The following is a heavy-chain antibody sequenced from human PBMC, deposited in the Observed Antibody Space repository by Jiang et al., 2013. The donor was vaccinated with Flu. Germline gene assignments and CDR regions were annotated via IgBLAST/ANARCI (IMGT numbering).Heavy chain of an antibody. CDR1: GDSINYDY. CDR3: ARARAPEIAAYYFDY. J-gene: IGHJ4*02. V-gene: IGHV4-59*01. Sequence: TVSGDSINYDYWNWIRQPPREGTGMDWLYLLHGDTNYNPSLKSRVAISLDTSRKQFSLNLTSVTAADTAVYYCARARAPEIAAYYFDYWGRGTLVTVSS. D-gene: IGHD6-13*01. CDR2: LLHGDT.